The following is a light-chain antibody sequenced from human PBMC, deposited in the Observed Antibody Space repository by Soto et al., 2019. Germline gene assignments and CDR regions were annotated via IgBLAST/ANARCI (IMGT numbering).Light chain of an antibody. CDR1: SSDFGGYNY. J-gene: IGLJ1*01. V-gene: IGLV2-14*03. Sequence: QSALTQPASVSGSPGQSITISCTGTSSDFGGYNYVSWYQHPPDKAPKLVIYDVTNRPSGVSIRFSGSKAGNTASLTISGLQAEDEADYYCNSYTGSATPYVFGTGTKVTVL. CDR3: NSYTGSATPYV. CDR2: DVT.